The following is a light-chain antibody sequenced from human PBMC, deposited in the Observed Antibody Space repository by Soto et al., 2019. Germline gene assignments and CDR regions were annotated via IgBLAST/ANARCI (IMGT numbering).Light chain of an antibody. CDR1: QSVRSSY. Sequence: EIVLTQSPGTLSLSPGERATLSCRASQSVRSSYLAWYQQKPGQASRLLIYGPSSRATGIADRFSGSGSGTDFTLTINRLEPEDFAVYYCQQYGSSPPEYTFGQGTKLEIK. CDR2: GPS. V-gene: IGKV3-20*01. J-gene: IGKJ2*01. CDR3: QQYGSSPPEYT.